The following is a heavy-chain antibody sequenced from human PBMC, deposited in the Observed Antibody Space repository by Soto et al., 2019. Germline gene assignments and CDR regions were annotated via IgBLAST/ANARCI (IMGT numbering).Heavy chain of an antibody. Sequence: GESLKISCHGSGYTFFSFWIVWVRQVPGKGLEWVGRIDPGDSSATYSPTFQGNVTISADRSTRSAYVQWRSLRASDTAIYCCARRYCSRADCYSDSWGQGSLVTVSS. CDR1: GYTFFSFW. CDR3: ARRYCSRADCYSDS. V-gene: IGHV5-10-1*01. CDR2: IDPGDSSA. J-gene: IGHJ4*02. D-gene: IGHD2-2*01.